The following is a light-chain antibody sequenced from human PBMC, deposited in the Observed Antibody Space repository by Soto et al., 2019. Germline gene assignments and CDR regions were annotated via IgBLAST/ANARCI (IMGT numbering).Light chain of an antibody. CDR1: QSISNY. Sequence: EIVLTQSPATLSLCPGERATLSCRASQSISNYLVWYQQKPGQAPRLLIYDASNRATGIPARFSGSGSGTDFTLTTSSLEPEDFAVYYCQQRSNWPPLTFGGGTKVEIK. CDR3: QQRSNWPPLT. J-gene: IGKJ4*01. V-gene: IGKV3-11*01. CDR2: DAS.